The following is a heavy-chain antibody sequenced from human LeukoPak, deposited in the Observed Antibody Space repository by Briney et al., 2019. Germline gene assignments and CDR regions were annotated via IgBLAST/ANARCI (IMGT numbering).Heavy chain of an antibody. CDR2: IYYSGST. Sequence: PSQTLSLTCTVSGGSISSGGYYWSWIRQHPGKGLEWIGYIYYSGSTYYNPPLKSRVIISVETSKNQFSLKLSSVTAADTAVYYCARRYCSGSSCYFGSWGQGTLVTVSS. D-gene: IGHD2-15*01. CDR3: ARRYCSGSSCYFGS. CDR1: GGSISSGGYY. J-gene: IGHJ4*02. V-gene: IGHV4-31*03.